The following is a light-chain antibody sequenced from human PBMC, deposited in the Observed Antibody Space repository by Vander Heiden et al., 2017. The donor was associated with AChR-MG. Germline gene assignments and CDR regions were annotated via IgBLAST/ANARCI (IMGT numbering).Light chain of an antibody. J-gene: IGLJ3*02. CDR2: DNN. CDR1: SSNIGDNY. V-gene: IGLV1-51*01. Sequence: QPVLTQPPSVSLAPGQKVTISSSGSSSNIGDNYVYWYQQLPGTAPKLLIYDNNKRPSGIPDRFSGSKSGTSATLGITGLQTGDEADYYCGTWDSSLTDGVFGGGTKLTVL. CDR3: GTWDSSLTDGV.